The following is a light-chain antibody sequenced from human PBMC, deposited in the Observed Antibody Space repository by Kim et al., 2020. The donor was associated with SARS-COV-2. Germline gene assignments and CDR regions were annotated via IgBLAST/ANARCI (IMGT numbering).Light chain of an antibody. CDR1: RDVGSSY. CDR2: GAS. J-gene: IGKJ5*01. Sequence: AGGTSPPSCASRDVGSSYLAWYQQKPGQAPRLLIYGASNRATGIPDRFSGSGSGTDFTLTISSLEPEDFAVYYCQQCGNWPPPFGQGTRLEIK. V-gene: IGKV3-11*01. CDR3: QQCGNWPPP.